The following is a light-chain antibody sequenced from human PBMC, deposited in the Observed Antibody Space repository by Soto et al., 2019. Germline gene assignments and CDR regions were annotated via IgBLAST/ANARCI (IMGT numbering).Light chain of an antibody. V-gene: IGLV2-8*01. CDR3: TSYAGSNNFV. CDR2: EVS. CDR1: SSDVGDYNY. J-gene: IGLJ1*01. Sequence: QSALTQPPSASGSPGQSVTISCTGTSSDVGDYNYVSWYQQHPGKAPKLMIYEVSKRPSGVPDRFSGSKSDNTASLTVSGLQAEDEADYCCTSYAGSNNFVFGAGTKLTVL.